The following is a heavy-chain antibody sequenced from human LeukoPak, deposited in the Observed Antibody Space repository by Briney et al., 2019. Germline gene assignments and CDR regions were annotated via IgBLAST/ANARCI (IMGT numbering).Heavy chain of an antibody. Sequence: ASVEVSCKVSGYTLTELSMHWVRQAPGKGLEWMGGFDPEDGETIYAQKFQGRVTMTEDTSTDTAYMELSSLRSEDTAVYYCATSYIVVVPSLGAHDAFDIWGQGTMVTVSS. CDR3: ATSYIVVVPSLGAHDAFDI. V-gene: IGHV1-24*01. D-gene: IGHD2-2*01. CDR2: FDPEDGET. CDR1: GYTLTELS. J-gene: IGHJ3*02.